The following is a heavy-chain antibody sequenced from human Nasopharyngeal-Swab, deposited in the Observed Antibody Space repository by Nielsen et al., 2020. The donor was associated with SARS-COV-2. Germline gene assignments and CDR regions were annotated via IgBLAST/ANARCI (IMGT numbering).Heavy chain of an antibody. CDR2: IRMRAFGGTA. J-gene: IGHJ6*03. CDR1: GFTFGDFA. Sequence: GESLKISCKGSGFTFGDFAMSWFRQAPGKGLEWVAFIRMRAFGGTADYAASVKGRFTISRDDSNSIIYLQMNRLKTEDTGVYYCTRMDVWGKGTTVTVS. V-gene: IGHV3-49*03. CDR3: TRMDV.